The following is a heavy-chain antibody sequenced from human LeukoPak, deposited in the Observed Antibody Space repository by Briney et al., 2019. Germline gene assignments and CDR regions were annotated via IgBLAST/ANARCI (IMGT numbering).Heavy chain of an antibody. CDR1: GFTISSYS. CDR2: ISTTTRTI. Sequence: GGSLRLSCAASGFTISSYSMNWDRQAPGKGLEWVSYISTTTRTIYYADSVKGRFTISRDSAKNSLYLQMNSLRDEDTAVYYCARETAGWFDPWGQGTLVTVSS. V-gene: IGHV3-48*02. D-gene: IGHD6-25*01. J-gene: IGHJ5*02. CDR3: ARETAGWFDP.